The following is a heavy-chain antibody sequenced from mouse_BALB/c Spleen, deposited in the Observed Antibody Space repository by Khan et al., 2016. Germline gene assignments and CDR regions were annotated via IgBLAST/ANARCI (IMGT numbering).Heavy chain of an antibody. Sequence: EVQLQESGPGLVKPSQSLSLTCTVTGYSITSDYAWNWIRQFPGNRLEWMGFINYSGSTSYNPSLKSRISITRDTSKNQFFLQLISVTTEDTATXYCASDYYGSSYFDYWGQGTTLTVSS. CDR3: ASDYYGSSYFDY. CDR1: GYSITSDYA. CDR2: INYSGST. J-gene: IGHJ2*01. D-gene: IGHD1-1*01. V-gene: IGHV3-2*02.